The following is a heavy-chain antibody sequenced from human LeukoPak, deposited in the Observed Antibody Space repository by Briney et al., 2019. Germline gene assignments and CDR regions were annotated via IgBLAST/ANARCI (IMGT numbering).Heavy chain of an antibody. CDR1: GYTFTSYD. J-gene: IGHJ4*02. Sequence: ASVKVSCKASGYTFTSYDINWVRQATGQGLEWMGWMNPNSGNTGYAQKFQGRVTMTRNTSISTAYMELSSLRSEDTAVYYCARKARQYSSSWPDYWGQGTLVTVSS. CDR3: ARKARQYSSSWPDY. V-gene: IGHV1-8*01. CDR2: MNPNSGNT. D-gene: IGHD6-13*01.